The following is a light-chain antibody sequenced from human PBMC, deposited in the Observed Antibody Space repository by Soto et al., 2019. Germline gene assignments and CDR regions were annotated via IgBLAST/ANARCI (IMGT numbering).Light chain of an antibody. CDR1: QSVRNN. V-gene: IGKV3-20*01. J-gene: IGKJ3*01. Sequence: EIVLTQSPATLSLSPGERATLSCRASQSVRNNLAWYQQKPGQPPRLLIYGASTRATDIPARFSGSGSGTEFTLTISRLEPEDFAVYYCQQYGSSPFFTFGPGTKVDIK. CDR2: GAS. CDR3: QQYGSSPFFT.